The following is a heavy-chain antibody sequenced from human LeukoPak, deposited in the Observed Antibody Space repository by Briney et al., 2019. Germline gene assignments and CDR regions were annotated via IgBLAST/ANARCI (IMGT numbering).Heavy chain of an antibody. CDR1: GGSISSYY. J-gene: IGHJ6*02. CDR2: IYYSGST. CDR3: ARDSRSSWYGYYYGMDV. Sequence: SETLSLTCTVSGGSISSYYWSWIRQPPGKGLEWIGYIYYSGSTNYNPSLKSRVTISVDTSKNQFSLKLSSVTAADTAVYYCARDSRSSWYGYYYGMDVWGQGTTVTVSS. D-gene: IGHD6-13*01. V-gene: IGHV4-59*01.